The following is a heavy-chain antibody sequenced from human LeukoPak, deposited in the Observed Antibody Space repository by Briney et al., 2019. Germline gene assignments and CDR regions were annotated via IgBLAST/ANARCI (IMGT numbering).Heavy chain of an antibody. CDR3: ARDVRDTAMVLDAFDI. Sequence: ETLSLTCAVYGGSFSGYYWSWVRQAPGKGLEWVANIKQDGSEKYYVDSVKGRFTISRDNAKNSLYLQMNSLRAEDTAVYYCARDVRDTAMVLDAFDIWGQGTMVTVSS. J-gene: IGHJ3*02. CDR2: IKQDGSEK. V-gene: IGHV3-7*01. D-gene: IGHD5-18*01. CDR1: GGSFSGYY.